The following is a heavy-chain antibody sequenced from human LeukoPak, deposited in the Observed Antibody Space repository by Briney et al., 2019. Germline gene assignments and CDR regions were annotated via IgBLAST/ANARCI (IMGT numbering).Heavy chain of an antibody. D-gene: IGHD5-18*01. CDR2: IKQDGSEK. CDR3: ARQSGYSIYYYYYMDV. J-gene: IGHJ6*03. V-gene: IGHV3-7*01. CDR1: GFTFSSYW. Sequence: PGGSLRLSCAASGFTFSSYWMSWVRQAPGKGLEWVANIKQDGSEKYYVDSLKGRFTISRDNAKNSLYLQMNSLRAEDTAVYYCARQSGYSIYYYYYMDVWGKGTTVTVSS.